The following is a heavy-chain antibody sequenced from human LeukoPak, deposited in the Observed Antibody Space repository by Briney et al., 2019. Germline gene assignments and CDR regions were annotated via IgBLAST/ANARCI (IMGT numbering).Heavy chain of an antibody. CDR3: AGQTIAARHRGYYFDY. J-gene: IGHJ4*02. CDR1: GDSINNYY. Sequence: PSETLSLTCTVSGDSINNYYWSWIRQPPGKGLEWIGYMYYNGSPNYNPSLKSRVTISVDRSKKQFSLKLTSVTAADTAVYYCAGQTIAARHRGYYFDYWGQGTLVTVSS. CDR2: MYYNGSP. D-gene: IGHD6-6*01. V-gene: IGHV4-59*03.